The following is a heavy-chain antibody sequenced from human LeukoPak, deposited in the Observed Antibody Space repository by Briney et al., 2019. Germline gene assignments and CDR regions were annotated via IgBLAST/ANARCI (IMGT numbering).Heavy chain of an antibody. CDR2: IYHSGST. Sequence: SETLSLTCAVSGGSISSSNWWSWVRQPPGKGLEWIGEIYHSGSTNYNPSLKSRVTISVDTSKNQFSLKLSSVTAADTAVYYCARGEAAAGEPFDYWGQGTLVTVSS. J-gene: IGHJ4*02. CDR1: GGSISSSNW. CDR3: ARGEAAAGEPFDY. V-gene: IGHV4-4*02. D-gene: IGHD6-13*01.